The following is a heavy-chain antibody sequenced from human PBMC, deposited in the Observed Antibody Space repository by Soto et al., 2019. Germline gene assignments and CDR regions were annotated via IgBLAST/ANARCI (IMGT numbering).Heavy chain of an antibody. CDR1: GYTFTSYA. V-gene: IGHV1-3*01. J-gene: IGHJ4*02. D-gene: IGHD3-10*01. CDR2: INAGNGNT. Sequence: ASVKVSCKASGYTFTSYAMHWVRQAPGQRLEWMGWINAGNGNTKYSQKFQGRVTITRDTSASTAYMELSSLRSEDTAVYYCARAPYYYGSGSYSDYWGQGTLVTVSS. CDR3: ARAPYYYGSGSYSDY.